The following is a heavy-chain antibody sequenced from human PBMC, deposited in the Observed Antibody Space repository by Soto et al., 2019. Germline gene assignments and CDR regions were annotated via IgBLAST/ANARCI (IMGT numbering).Heavy chain of an antibody. J-gene: IGHJ2*01. CDR3: AVEQSSGSNYWYVDR. V-gene: IGHV4-31*03. D-gene: IGHD6-19*01. CDR2: IYYSGTT. Sequence: QVQLQESGPGLVKPSQTLSLTCTVSGGSISSGGYYWSWIRQHPAKGLEWIGYIYYSGTTYYHPSPKRRVTIYVDTTTNDVALKLSSVTAAGTAVYYCAVEQSSGSNYWYVDRWGRGTLVTVSS. CDR1: GGSISSGGYY.